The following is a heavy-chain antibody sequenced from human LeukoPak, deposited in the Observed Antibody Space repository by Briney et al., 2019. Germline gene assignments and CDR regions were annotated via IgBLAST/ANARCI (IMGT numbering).Heavy chain of an antibody. V-gene: IGHV1-8*01. CDR1: GYTFTSYD. J-gene: IGHJ6*03. Sequence: AASVKVSCKASGYTFTSYDINWVRQAPGQGLEWMGWMNPNSGNTGYAQKFQGRVTMTRNTSISTAYMELSSLRSEDTAVYYCARAPTVGVLRYFDWLHTGSHYYYMDVWGKGTTVTVSS. CDR2: MNPNSGNT. CDR3: ARAPTVGVLRYFDWLHTGSHYYYMDV. D-gene: IGHD3-9*01.